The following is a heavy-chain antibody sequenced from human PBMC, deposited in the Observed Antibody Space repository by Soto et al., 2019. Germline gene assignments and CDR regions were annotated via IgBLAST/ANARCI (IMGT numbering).Heavy chain of an antibody. CDR2: ISGSGGST. CDR1: GFTFSSYA. D-gene: IGHD1-26*01. CDR3: AKDSGSHYEPTDYYYYGMDV. J-gene: IGHJ6*02. V-gene: IGHV3-23*01. Sequence: GESLKISCAASGFTFSSYAMSWVRQAPGKGLEWVSAISGSGGSTYYADSVKGRFTISRDNSKNTLYLQMNSLRAEDTAVYYCAKDSGSHYEPTDYYYYGMDVWGQGTTVTVSS.